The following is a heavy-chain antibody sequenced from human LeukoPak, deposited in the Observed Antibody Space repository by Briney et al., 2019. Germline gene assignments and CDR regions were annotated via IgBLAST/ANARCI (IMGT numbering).Heavy chain of an antibody. CDR3: ARVARIAAYYYGMDV. V-gene: IGHV3-11*04. CDR2: ISSSGSTI. J-gene: IGHJ6*02. Sequence: PGGSLRLSCAASGFTFSDYYMSWIRQAPGKGLEWVSYISSSGSTIYYADSVRGRFTISRDNAKNSLYLQMNSLRAEDTAVYYCARVARIAAYYYGMDVWGQGTTVTVSS. CDR1: GFTFSDYY. D-gene: IGHD6-13*01.